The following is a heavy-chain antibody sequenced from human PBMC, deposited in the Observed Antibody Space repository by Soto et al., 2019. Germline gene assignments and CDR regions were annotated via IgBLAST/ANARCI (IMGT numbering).Heavy chain of an antibody. D-gene: IGHD6-6*01. CDR3: ATSSIAARKQYDAFDI. Sequence: EVQLVQSGAEVKKPGESLKISCKGSGYSFTSYWIGWVRQMPGKGLEWMGIIYPGDSDTRYSPSFQGQVTISADKFISTAYLQWSSLKASDTAMYYCATSSIAARKQYDAFDIWGQGTMVTVSS. J-gene: IGHJ3*02. V-gene: IGHV5-51*01. CDR1: GYSFTSYW. CDR2: IYPGDSDT.